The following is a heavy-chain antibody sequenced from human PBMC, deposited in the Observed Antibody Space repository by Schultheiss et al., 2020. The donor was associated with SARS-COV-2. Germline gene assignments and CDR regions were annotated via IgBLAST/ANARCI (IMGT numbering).Heavy chain of an antibody. CDR2: ITSTSNNI. D-gene: IGHD3-3*01. CDR3: ASAAYDFWRGLYSPPFDF. V-gene: IGHV3-48*04. CDR1: GLTFSTYS. Sequence: GESLKISCAASGLTFSTYSMNWVRQAPGKGLEWISYITSTSNNIYYADSVKGRFTSSRDNAKNSLYLQMNSLRAEDTAVYYCASAAYDFWRGLYSPPFDFWGQGTLVTVSS. J-gene: IGHJ4*02.